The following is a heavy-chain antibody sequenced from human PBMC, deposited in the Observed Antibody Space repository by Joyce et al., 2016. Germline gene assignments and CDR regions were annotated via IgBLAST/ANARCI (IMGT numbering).Heavy chain of an antibody. Sequence: QVPLVQSGAEVKKPEASVKVSCEASGYTFTSYTMHWVRQAPGQSLEWMGWIGGGTGITKYSQNFQGSVTITRDTSASTAYMALSSLRSGVRAVYYCAKDGSPVYSAYPYYFDYWGQGTLVTVSS. CDR3: AKDGSPVYSAYPYYFDY. CDR2: IGGGTGIT. CDR1: GYTFTSYT. V-gene: IGHV1-3*01. D-gene: IGHD4-11*01. J-gene: IGHJ4*02.